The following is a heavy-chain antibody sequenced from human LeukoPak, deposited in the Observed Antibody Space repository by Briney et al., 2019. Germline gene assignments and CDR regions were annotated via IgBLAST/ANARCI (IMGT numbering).Heavy chain of an antibody. J-gene: IGHJ3*02. V-gene: IGHV3-23*01. CDR3: ATHITMVRGIDAFDI. CDR2: FSSSGGST. CDR1: GFTFSSYA. Sequence: GGSLRLSCAASGFTFSSYALSWVRQPPGKGLEGVSTFSSSGGSTYYAGSVKRRFTICRDNSMTTLYLQMSSLRAEDTVVYYCATHITMVRGIDAFDIWGQGTMVTVSS. D-gene: IGHD3-10*01.